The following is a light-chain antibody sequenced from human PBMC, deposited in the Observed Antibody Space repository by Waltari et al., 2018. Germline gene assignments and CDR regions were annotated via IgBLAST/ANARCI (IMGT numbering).Light chain of an antibody. V-gene: IGKV3-11*01. Sequence: EIVLTQSPATLSLSPGKRATLSCRASQSVSSYLAWYQQKPGQAPRLLIYDASNRATGIPARFSGSGSGTDFTLTISSLEPEDFAVYYCQQRSNWPGTFGQGTKLEIK. CDR2: DAS. CDR3: QQRSNWPGT. J-gene: IGKJ2*01. CDR1: QSVSSY.